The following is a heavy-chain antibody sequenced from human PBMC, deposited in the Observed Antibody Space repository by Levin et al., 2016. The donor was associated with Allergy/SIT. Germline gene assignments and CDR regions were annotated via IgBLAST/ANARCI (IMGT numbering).Heavy chain of an antibody. V-gene: IGHV3-33*01. Sequence: GESLKISCEISGFNLNNYGMHWVRQAPGKGLEWVALIWYDGRQTYYRDSVKGRFTISRDISKNTIYLQMNNLRVEDTALYHCVADKWAVFPFDNWGQGTLVTVSS. D-gene: IGHD1-26*01. J-gene: IGHJ4*02. CDR2: IWYDGRQT. CDR1: GFNLNNYG. CDR3: VADKWAVFPFDN.